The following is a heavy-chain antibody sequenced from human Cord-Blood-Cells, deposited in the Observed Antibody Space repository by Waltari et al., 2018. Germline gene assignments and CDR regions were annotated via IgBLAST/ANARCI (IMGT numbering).Heavy chain of an antibody. Sequence: QVQLQESGPGLVKPSETLSLTCTVSGGSISSYYWSLIRQPPGKGLEWIGYIYYSGSTNYNPSLKSRVTISVDTSKNQFSLKLSSVTAADTAVYYCARMYSSSWNWFDPWGQGTLVTVSS. CDR1: GGSISSYY. J-gene: IGHJ5*02. CDR2: IYYSGST. CDR3: ARMYSSSWNWFDP. V-gene: IGHV4-59*01. D-gene: IGHD6-13*01.